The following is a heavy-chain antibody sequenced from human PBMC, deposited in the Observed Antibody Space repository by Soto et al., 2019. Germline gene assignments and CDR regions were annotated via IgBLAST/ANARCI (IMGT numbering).Heavy chain of an antibody. D-gene: IGHD3-3*01. Sequence: PGESLKISCAASGFTFSSYGMHWVRQAPGKGLEWVAVISYDGSNKYYADSVKGRFTISRDNSKNTLYLQMNSLRAEDTAVYYCAKGPDFWSGYYYGMDVWGQGTTVTVSS. J-gene: IGHJ6*02. V-gene: IGHV3-30*18. CDR3: AKGPDFWSGYYYGMDV. CDR2: ISYDGSNK. CDR1: GFTFSSYG.